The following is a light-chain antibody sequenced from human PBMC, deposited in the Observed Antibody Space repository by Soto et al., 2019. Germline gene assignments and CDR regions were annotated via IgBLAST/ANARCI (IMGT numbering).Light chain of an antibody. Sequence: IVLTQSPGTLSLSPWERATLSCRASQSVTIKLAWYQQKPGQPPRLLIYDTSTRATGIPARFSGSGSGTEFTLTISSLQPEDFAVYYCQQLTDWPPQWTFGQGTKVDIK. CDR2: DTS. V-gene: IGKV3-11*01. CDR1: QSVTIK. J-gene: IGKJ1*01. CDR3: QQLTDWPPQWT.